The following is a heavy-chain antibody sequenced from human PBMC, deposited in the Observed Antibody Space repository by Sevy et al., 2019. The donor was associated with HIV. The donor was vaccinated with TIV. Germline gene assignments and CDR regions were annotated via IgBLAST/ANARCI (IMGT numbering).Heavy chain of an antibody. CDR3: TGWKGAQSIFDY. V-gene: IGHV3-49*04. D-gene: IGHD1-1*01. CDR2: LKPKAYGGTL. Sequence: GGSLRLSCTGSGFTFGDYAMSWVRQAPGKGLEWVAFLKPKAYGGTLDYAASVKGRFSISRDDSKSIAHLQMNDLKTEDTAIYYCTGWKGAQSIFDYWGQGALVTVSS. J-gene: IGHJ4*02. CDR1: GFTFGDYA.